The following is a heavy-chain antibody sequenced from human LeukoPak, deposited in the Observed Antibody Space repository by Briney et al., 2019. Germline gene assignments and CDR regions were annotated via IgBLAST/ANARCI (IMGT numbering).Heavy chain of an antibody. CDR1: GYTFTSYG. V-gene: IGHV1-18*04. CDR2: ISAYNGNT. Sequence: GASVKVSCKASGYTFTSYGISWVRQAPGQGLEWMGWISAYNGNTNYARKLQGRVTMTTDTSTSTAYMELRSLRSDDTAVYYCARDRAAYYDILTGINWFDPWGQGTLVTVSS. J-gene: IGHJ5*02. CDR3: ARDRAAYYDILTGINWFDP. D-gene: IGHD3-9*01.